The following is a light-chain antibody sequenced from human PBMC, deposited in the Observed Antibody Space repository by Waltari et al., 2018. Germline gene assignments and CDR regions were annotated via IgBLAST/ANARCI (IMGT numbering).Light chain of an antibody. Sequence: DIQMTQSPSSLSASVGERVTITCRASQSISSYLNWYQQKPGKAPKLLRYGASRLQSGVPSRFSGSGSGTDFTLTISSLQPEDFATYYCQQSYSTPHTFGQGTKLEIK. CDR2: GAS. CDR1: QSISSY. J-gene: IGKJ2*01. CDR3: QQSYSTPHT. V-gene: IGKV1-39*01.